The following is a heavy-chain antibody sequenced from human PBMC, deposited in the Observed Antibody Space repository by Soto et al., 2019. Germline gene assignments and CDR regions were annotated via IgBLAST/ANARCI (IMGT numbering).Heavy chain of an antibody. J-gene: IGHJ6*02. V-gene: IGHV4-30-4*01. D-gene: IGHD3-10*01. Sequence: LSLTCTVSGGSISSGDYYWSWIRQPPGKGLEWIGYIYYSGSTYYNPSLKSRVTISVDTSKNQFSLKLSSVTAADTAVYYCARVRMVRGVRYYYYYGMDVWGQGTTVTVSS. CDR2: IYYSGST. CDR1: GGSISSGDYY. CDR3: ARVRMVRGVRYYYYYGMDV.